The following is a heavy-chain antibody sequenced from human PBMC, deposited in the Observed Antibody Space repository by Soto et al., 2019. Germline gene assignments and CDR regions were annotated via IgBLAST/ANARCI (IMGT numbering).Heavy chain of an antibody. CDR1: GGSISSYY. CDR3: ARACSSNSCYDVFDY. Sequence: SETLSLTCTVSGGSISSYYWSWIRQPAGKGLEWIGRIYASGSTNYNPSLKSRVTMSVDTSKNQFSLKLSSVTAADTAVYYCARACSSNSCYDVFDYWGQGTLVTVSS. V-gene: IGHV4-4*07. J-gene: IGHJ4*02. D-gene: IGHD2-2*01. CDR2: IYASGST.